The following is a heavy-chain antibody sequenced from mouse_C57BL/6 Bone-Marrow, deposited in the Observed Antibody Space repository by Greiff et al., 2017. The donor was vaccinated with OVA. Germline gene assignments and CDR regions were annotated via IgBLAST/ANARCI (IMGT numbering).Heavy chain of an antibody. CDR1: GFTFSSYA. Sequence: EVKVVESGEGLVKPGGSLKLSCAASGFTFSSYAMSWVRQTPEKRLEWVAYISSGGDYIYYADTVKGRFTISRDNARNTLYLQMSSLKSEDTAMYYCTRDGGDDSRAWFAYWGQGTLVTVSA. CDR2: ISSGGDYI. D-gene: IGHD2-4*01. J-gene: IGHJ3*01. V-gene: IGHV5-9-1*02. CDR3: TRDGGDDSRAWFAY.